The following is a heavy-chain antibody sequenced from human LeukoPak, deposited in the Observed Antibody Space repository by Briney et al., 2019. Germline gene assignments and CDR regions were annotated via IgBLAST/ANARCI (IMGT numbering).Heavy chain of an antibody. D-gene: IGHD4-23*01. CDR3: ARSNSGFGVLDGAFDI. CDR2: IIPILGIA. V-gene: IGHV1-69*02. J-gene: IGHJ3*02. Sequence: SVKVSCKASGGTFSSYTISWVRQAPGQGLEWMGRIIPILGIANYAQKFQGRVTIAADKSTSTAYMELSSLRSEDTAVYYCARSNSGFGVLDGAFDIWGQGTMVTVSS. CDR1: GGTFSSYT.